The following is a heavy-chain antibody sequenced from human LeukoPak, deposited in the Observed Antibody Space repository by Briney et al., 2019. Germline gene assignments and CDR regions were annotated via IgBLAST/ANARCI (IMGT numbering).Heavy chain of an antibody. Sequence: GGSLRLSCAASGFTFSSYAMSWVRQAPGKGLEWVAVIWFDGNNKYYADSVKGRFTISRDNSKNTLYLQMNSLRAEDTAVYYCARDLGDGYTPQAFDYWGQGTLVTVAS. J-gene: IGHJ4*02. V-gene: IGHV3-33*08. D-gene: IGHD5-24*01. CDR1: GFTFSSYA. CDR3: ARDLGDGYTPQAFDY. CDR2: IWFDGNNK.